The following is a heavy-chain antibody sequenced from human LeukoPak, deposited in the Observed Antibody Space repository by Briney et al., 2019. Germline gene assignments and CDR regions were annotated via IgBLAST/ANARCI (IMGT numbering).Heavy chain of an antibody. CDR1: GFTFSSYA. CDR2: INTPGGST. D-gene: IGHD3-22*01. V-gene: IGHV3-23*01. J-gene: IGHJ4*02. Sequence: GTSLRLSCAASGFTFSSYAMSWVRQAPGKGLEWVSAINTPGGSTYYADSVKGRFTISRDNSKDTLYLQMNSLRAEDTALYYCARDKSSGYYYFDYWGQGTLVTVSS. CDR3: ARDKSSGYYYFDY.